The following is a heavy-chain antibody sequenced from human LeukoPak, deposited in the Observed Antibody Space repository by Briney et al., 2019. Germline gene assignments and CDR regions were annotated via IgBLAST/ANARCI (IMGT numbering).Heavy chain of an antibody. Sequence: GESLMISCKGSGYSFTSYWIGWVRQMPGKGLEWMGIIYPGDSDTRYSPSFQGQVTISADKSISTAYLQWSSLKASDTAMYYCARRDHYDSSGYPNFDYWGQGTLVTVSS. V-gene: IGHV5-51*01. CDR1: GYSFTSYW. J-gene: IGHJ4*02. CDR2: IYPGDSDT. D-gene: IGHD3-22*01. CDR3: ARRDHYDSSGYPNFDY.